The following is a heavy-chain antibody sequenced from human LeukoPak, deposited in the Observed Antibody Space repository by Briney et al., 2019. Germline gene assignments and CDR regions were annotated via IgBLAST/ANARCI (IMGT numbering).Heavy chain of an antibody. CDR1: GFTLDNYW. V-gene: IGHV3-7*01. CDR3: TRDGSGWSDS. D-gene: IGHD6-19*01. J-gene: IGHJ5*01. Sequence: GGSLRLSCEVSGFTLDNYWMSWVRQAPGKGPEWVANINQDGSEKNYLDSVKGRFTISRDNAKYSVYLQMNSLRVEDTAVYVCTRDGSGWSDSWGQGTLVTVSS. CDR2: INQDGSEK.